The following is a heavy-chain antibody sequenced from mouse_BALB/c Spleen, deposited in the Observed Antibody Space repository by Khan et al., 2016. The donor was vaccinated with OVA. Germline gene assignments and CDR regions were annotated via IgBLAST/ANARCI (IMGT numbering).Heavy chain of an antibody. J-gene: IGHJ2*01. CDR1: GYTFTTYW. CDR2: INPTSGYT. CDR3: TRDRIDY. V-gene: IGHV1-7*01. Sequence: VQLQQSGAELAKPGASVKMPCKASGYTFTTYWMHWVKQRPGQGLEWIGYINPTSGYTDYNEKFKDRATLSADKSSSTAYMQLSSLTSEDSAVYYWTRDRIDYWGQGTTLTVSA.